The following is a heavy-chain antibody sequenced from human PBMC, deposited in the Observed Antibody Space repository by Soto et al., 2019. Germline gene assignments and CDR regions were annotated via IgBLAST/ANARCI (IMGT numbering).Heavy chain of an antibody. Sequence: ASVKVSCKASGYTFTSYDINWVRQATGQGLEWMGWMNPNSGNTGYAQKFQGRVTITADKSTSTAYMELSSLRSEDTAVYYCARETGTTAFDYWGQGTLVTVSS. CDR1: GYTFTSYD. CDR3: ARETGTTAFDY. J-gene: IGHJ4*02. V-gene: IGHV1-8*01. CDR2: MNPNSGNT. D-gene: IGHD1-7*01.